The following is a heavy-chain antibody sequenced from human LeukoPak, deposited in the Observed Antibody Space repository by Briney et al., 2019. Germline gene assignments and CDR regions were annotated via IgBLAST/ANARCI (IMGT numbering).Heavy chain of an antibody. CDR2: INSDGSTT. J-gene: IGHJ4*02. V-gene: IGHV3-74*01. Sequence: GGSLRLSCAASGFTFSSYWMHWVRQAPGKGLVWVSRINSDGSTTTYADSVKGHFTISRDNAKNTLYLQVSSLRAEDTAVYHCARAHCSSTSCHFDYWGQGTLVTVSS. CDR3: ARAHCSSTSCHFDY. CDR1: GFTFSSYW. D-gene: IGHD2-2*01.